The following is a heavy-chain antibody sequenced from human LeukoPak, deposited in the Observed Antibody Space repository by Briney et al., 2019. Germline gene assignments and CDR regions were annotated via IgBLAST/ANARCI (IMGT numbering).Heavy chain of an antibody. CDR3: ARGGRITMVRGDY. CDR2: IKQDGSEK. CDR1: GFTFSSCW. D-gene: IGHD3-10*01. J-gene: IGHJ4*02. Sequence: PGGSLRLSSAASGFTFSSCWMSWVRQAPGKGLEWVANIKQDGSEKYYVDSVKGRFTISRNNAKNSLYLQMNSLRAEDTAVYYCARGGRITMVRGDYWGQGTLVTVSS. V-gene: IGHV3-7*01.